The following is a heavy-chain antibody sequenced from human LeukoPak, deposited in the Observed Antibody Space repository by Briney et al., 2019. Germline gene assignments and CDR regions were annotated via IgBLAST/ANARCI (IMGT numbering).Heavy chain of an antibody. J-gene: IGHJ4*02. CDR1: GGSISSGDYY. D-gene: IGHD3-9*01. V-gene: IGHV4-30-4*01. Sequence: PSETLSLTCTVSGGSISSGDYYWSWIRQPPGKGLEWIGYIYYSGSTYYNPSLKSRVTISVDTSKNQFSLKLSSVTAADTAVYYCARGGLFILPAGDSYYFDYWGQGTLVTVSS. CDR2: IYYSGST. CDR3: ARGGLFILPAGDSYYFDY.